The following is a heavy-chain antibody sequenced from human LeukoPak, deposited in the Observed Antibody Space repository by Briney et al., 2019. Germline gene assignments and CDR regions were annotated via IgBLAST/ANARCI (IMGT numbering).Heavy chain of an antibody. CDR2: IYYSGST. CDR3: ARHVRGTTRNYYFDY. D-gene: IGHD1-1*01. Sequence: SETLSLTCTVSGGSISSSSYYWGWIRQPPGKGLEWIGSIYYSGSTYYNPSLKSRVTISVDTSKNQFSLRLSSVTAADTAVYYCARHVRGTTRNYYFDYWGQGTLVTVSS. J-gene: IGHJ4*02. V-gene: IGHV4-39*01. CDR1: GGSISSSSYY.